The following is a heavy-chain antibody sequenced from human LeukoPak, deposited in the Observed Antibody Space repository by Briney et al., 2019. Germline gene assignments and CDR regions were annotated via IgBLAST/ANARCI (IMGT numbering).Heavy chain of an antibody. D-gene: IGHD3-22*01. Sequence: GGSLRLSCAAAGFTFSKTWMSWVRQAPGKGLAWVASINEDGSERRYADSVKGRFTISRDNARNSLYLQMNSLRAEDTAVYYCAKSPGYDDSVYRPLDYWGQGTLVTVSS. J-gene: IGHJ4*02. CDR3: AKSPGYDDSVYRPLDY. V-gene: IGHV3-7*01. CDR1: GFTFSKTW. CDR2: INEDGSER.